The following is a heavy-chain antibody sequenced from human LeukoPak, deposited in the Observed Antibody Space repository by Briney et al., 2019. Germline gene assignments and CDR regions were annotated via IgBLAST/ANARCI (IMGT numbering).Heavy chain of an antibody. CDR2: IIPIFGTA. J-gene: IGHJ5*02. CDR3: ARDWSSSSGFDP. D-gene: IGHD6-6*01. Sequence: ASVKVSCKASGGTFSSYAISWVRQAPGQGLEWMGGIIPIFGTANYAQKFQGRVTITADKSTSTAYMEPSSLRSEDTAVYYCARDWSSSSGFDPWGQGTLVTVSS. CDR1: GGTFSSYA. V-gene: IGHV1-69*06.